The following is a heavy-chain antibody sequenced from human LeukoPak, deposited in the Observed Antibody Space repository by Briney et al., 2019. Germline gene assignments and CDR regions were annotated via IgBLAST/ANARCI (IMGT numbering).Heavy chain of an antibody. CDR2: INPSTAGT. CDR1: GYSFRAYH. V-gene: IGHV1-2*02. J-gene: IGHJ4*02. Sequence: ASVKVSCTTSGYSFRAYHLHWVRQAPGQGLEWMGWINPSTAGTNYAQKFQGRVTMTRDTSISTAFMEMTGLKFDDRAVYYCARSIEATASFDHWGQGTLVAVSS. CDR3: ARSIEATASFDH. D-gene: IGHD6-6*01.